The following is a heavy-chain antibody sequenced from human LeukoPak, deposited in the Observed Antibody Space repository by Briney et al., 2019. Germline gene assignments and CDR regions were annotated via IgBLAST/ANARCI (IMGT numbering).Heavy chain of an antibody. Sequence: SETLSLTCTVSGGSVSSGSYYWSWIRQPPGKGLEWIGYIYYSGSTNYNPSLKSRVTISVDTSKNQFSLKPSSVTAADTAVYYCARGRGHYYDSSGYYDDAFDIWGQGTMVTVSS. V-gene: IGHV4-61*01. CDR1: GGSVSSGSYY. CDR2: IYYSGST. CDR3: ARGRGHYYDSSGYYDDAFDI. J-gene: IGHJ3*02. D-gene: IGHD3-22*01.